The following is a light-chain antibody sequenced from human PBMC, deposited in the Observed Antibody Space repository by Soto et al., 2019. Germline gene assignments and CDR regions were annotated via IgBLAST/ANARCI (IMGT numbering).Light chain of an antibody. V-gene: IGLV2-8*01. CDR3: SSYAGSNIFV. CDR2: EVS. Sequence: QSVLTQPPSASGSPGQSVTISCTGTSSDVGGYNSVAWYQQHPGKAPKLMISEVSKRPSGVPDRFSGSKSGNTASLTVSGLQAEDEADYYCSSYAGSNIFVFGTGTKATVL. J-gene: IGLJ1*01. CDR1: SSDVGGYNS.